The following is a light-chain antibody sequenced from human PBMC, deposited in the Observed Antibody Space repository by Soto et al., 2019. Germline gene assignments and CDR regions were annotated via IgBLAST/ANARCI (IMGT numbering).Light chain of an antibody. CDR2: EVS. V-gene: IGLV2-14*01. CDR3: SSYTSSSTSYV. J-gene: IGLJ1*01. Sequence: QSALTQPASVSGSPGQSITISCPGTSSDVGGYNYVSWYQQHPGKAPKLMIYEVSNRPSGVSNRFSGSESGNTASLTISGLQAEDEAEYCCSSYTSSSTSYVFGTGTKLTVL. CDR1: SSDVGGYNY.